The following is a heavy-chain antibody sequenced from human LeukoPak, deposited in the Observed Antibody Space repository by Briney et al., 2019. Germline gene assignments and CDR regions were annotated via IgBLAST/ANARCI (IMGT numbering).Heavy chain of an antibody. CDR3: ARGPTLGLDI. V-gene: IGHV1-2*02. CDR1: GYTFTAYY. Sequence: ASGKVSCKASGYTFTAYYIHWVRQAPGQGLEWMGWINPNSGDTTLLQRFQGRVTMTRDTSIITAYMELSSLTSDDTGMYYCARGPTLGLDIWGQGTMVTVSS. CDR2: INPNSGDT. J-gene: IGHJ3*02.